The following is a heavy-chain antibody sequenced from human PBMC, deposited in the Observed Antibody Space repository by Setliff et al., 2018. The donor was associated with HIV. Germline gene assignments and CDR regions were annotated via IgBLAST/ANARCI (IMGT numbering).Heavy chain of an antibody. J-gene: IGHJ5*02. V-gene: IGHV4-61*09. CDR3: AKRTFGSGRLDP. CDR1: GDSISSGSYY. CDR2: IHTTGST. Sequence: SETLSLTCSVSGDSISSGSYYWSWIRLPAGKGLEWIGQIHTTGSTNYNPSLKSRVTISMDTSKNQFSLNLNSVTATDTTVYYCAKRTFGSGRLDPWGQGTLVTVSS. D-gene: IGHD3-16*01.